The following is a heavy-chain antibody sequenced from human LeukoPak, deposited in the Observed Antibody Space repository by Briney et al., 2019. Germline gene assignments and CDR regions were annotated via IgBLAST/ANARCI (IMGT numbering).Heavy chain of an antibody. D-gene: IGHD3-10*01. CDR3: AREGQRARVRYFDL. V-gene: IGHV4-30-4*01. J-gene: IGHJ2*01. Sequence: SETLSLTCTVSGGSISSGDYYWSWIRQPPGKGLEWIGYIYYSGGTYYNPSLKSRVTISVDTSKNQFSLKLSSVTAADTAVYYCAREGQRARVRYFDLWGRGTLVTVSS. CDR2: IYYSGGT. CDR1: GGSISSGDYY.